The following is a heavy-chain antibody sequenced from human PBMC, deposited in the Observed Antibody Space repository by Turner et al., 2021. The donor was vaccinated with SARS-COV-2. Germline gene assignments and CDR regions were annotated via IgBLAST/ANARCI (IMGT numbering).Heavy chain of an antibody. CDR2: FDPEDAET. Sequence: QVQLVQSGAEVKKPGASVRVSCKFSGYTLIELSMHWVRQAPGKGLEWMGGFDPEDAETIYAQKFQSRVTMTEDTSTDTAYMELSSLRSEDTAVYYCATVFAVAGLSYNMDVWGQGTTVTVSS. D-gene: IGHD6-19*01. CDR1: GYTLIELS. V-gene: IGHV1-24*01. J-gene: IGHJ6*02. CDR3: ATVFAVAGLSYNMDV.